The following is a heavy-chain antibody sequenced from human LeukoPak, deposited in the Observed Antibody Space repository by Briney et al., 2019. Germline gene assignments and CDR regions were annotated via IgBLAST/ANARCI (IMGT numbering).Heavy chain of an antibody. CDR2: ISPSGSST. J-gene: IGHJ5*02. D-gene: IGHD1-26*01. V-gene: IGHV1-46*01. Sequence: ASVKVSCKASGYSFTSYYMHWVRQAPGQGLEWMGLISPSGSSTSYAQKLQGRLSLTRDMSTSTDYMELSSLRSEDTAVYYCARDNSVGDTAWWFDPWGQGTLVTVSS. CDR3: ARDNSVGDTAWWFDP. CDR1: GYSFTSYY.